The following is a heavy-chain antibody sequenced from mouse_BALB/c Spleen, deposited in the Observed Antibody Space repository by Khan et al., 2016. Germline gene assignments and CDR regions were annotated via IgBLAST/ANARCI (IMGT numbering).Heavy chain of an antibody. V-gene: IGHV1-9*01. Sequence: QVQLKESGAELMKPGASVKISCKATGYTFSSYWIEWVKQRPGHGLEWIGEILPGSGSTNYNEKFRGKATFTADTSSNTAYMQLSTLTSEDSAGYYCARTDRRGYFDYWGQGTTLTVSS. J-gene: IGHJ2*01. CDR1: GYTFSSYW. CDR2: ILPGSGST. CDR3: ARTDRRGYFDY.